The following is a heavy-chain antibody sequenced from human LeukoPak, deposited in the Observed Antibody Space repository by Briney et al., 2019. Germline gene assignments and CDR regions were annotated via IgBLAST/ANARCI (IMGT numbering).Heavy chain of an antibody. J-gene: IGHJ4*02. V-gene: IGHV3-48*01. D-gene: IGHD5-24*01. Sequence: PGRSLRLSCAPSGFTFSSYSMNWVRQAPGKGLEWVSYISSSSSTIYYAASVKGRFTISRDNAKNSLYLQMNSLRAEDTAVYYCASERRDGYNSEIYWGQGTLVTVSS. CDR2: ISSSSSTI. CDR3: ASERRDGYNSEIY. CDR1: GFTFSSYS.